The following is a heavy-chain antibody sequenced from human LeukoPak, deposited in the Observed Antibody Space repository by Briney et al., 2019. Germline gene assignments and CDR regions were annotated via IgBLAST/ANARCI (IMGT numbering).Heavy chain of an antibody. V-gene: IGHV3-49*03. CDR3: TRDPKKVGATPPSY. CDR2: IRSKAYGGTT. Sequence: GGSLRLSCTASGFTFGDYAMSWFRQAPGKGLEWVGFIRSKAYGGTTEYAASVKGRFTISRDDSKSIAYLQMNSLKTEDTAVYYCTRDPKKVGATPPSYWGQGTLVTVSS. D-gene: IGHD1-26*01. CDR1: GFTFGDYA. J-gene: IGHJ4*02.